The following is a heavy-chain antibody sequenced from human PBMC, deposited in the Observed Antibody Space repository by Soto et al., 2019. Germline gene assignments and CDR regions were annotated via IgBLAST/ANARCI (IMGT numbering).Heavy chain of an antibody. CDR2: IYWDDDK. CDR1: RFSLSTSGVG. V-gene: IGHV2-5*02. Sequence: GXTLVTPTQTLTXTCTFCRFSLSTSGVGVVWIRQPPGKALEWLALIYWDDDKRYSPYLKSRLTITKDTYKNQVVLTMTNIDPLDKATYYCAHLYSSRWVFDYWGQGTLVTVSS. CDR3: AHLYSSRWVFDY. J-gene: IGHJ4*02. D-gene: IGHD6-13*01.